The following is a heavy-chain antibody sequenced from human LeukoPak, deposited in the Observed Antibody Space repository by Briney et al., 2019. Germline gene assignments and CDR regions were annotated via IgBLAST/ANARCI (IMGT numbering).Heavy chain of an antibody. D-gene: IGHD1-26*01. J-gene: IGHJ4*02. CDR3: AKARFLVAATTRDSVFSR. V-gene: IGHV3-11*01. Sequence: GGSLRLSCAASGFTFSDYYMSWIRQAPGKGLEWVSYISSSGSTIYYADSVKGRFTISRDNAKNSLYLQMNSLRAEDTAVYYCAKARFLVAATTRDSVFSRWGQGTLVTVSS. CDR1: GFTFSDYY. CDR2: ISSSGSTI.